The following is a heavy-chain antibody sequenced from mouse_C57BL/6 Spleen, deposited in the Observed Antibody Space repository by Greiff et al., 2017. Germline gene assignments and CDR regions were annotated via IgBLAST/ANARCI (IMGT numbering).Heavy chain of an antibody. V-gene: IGHV7-3*01. J-gene: IGHJ4*01. D-gene: IGHD3-1*01. CDR3: ARLRGLPKAMDY. Sequence: VQLKESGGGLVQPGGSPSLSCAASGFTFTDYYMSWVRQPPGKALEWLGFIRNKANGYTTEYSASVKGRFTISRDNSQSILYLQMNALRAEDSATYYCARLRGLPKAMDYWGQGTSVTVSS. CDR1: GFTFTDYY. CDR2: IRNKANGYTT.